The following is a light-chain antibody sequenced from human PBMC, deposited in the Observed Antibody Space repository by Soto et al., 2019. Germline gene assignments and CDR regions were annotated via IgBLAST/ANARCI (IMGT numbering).Light chain of an antibody. CDR3: QQRRNWPPEFT. V-gene: IGKV3-11*01. J-gene: IGKJ3*01. Sequence: EIVLTQSPATLSLSPGERATLSCRPSQSVSSYLAWYQQKPGQAPRLLIYDASNRATGIPARFSGSGSGTDFTLTISSLEPEDFAVYYCQQRRNWPPEFTFGPGTKVYIK. CDR2: DAS. CDR1: QSVSSY.